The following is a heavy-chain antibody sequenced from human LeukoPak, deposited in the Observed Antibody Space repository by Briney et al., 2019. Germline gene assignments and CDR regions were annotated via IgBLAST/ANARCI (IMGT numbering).Heavy chain of an antibody. J-gene: IGHJ6*02. CDR3: ARQRYSGSYYWDYYYGMDV. CDR1: GXSFTSYW. CDR2: SYPGDSDT. D-gene: IGHD1-26*01. Sequence: GESLKISCKGSGXSFTSYWIGWVRQMPGKGVEWMGISYPGDSDTRYSPSFQGQVTISADKSISTAYLQWSSLKASDTAMYYCARQRYSGSYYWDYYYGMDVWGQGTTVTVSS. V-gene: IGHV5-51*01.